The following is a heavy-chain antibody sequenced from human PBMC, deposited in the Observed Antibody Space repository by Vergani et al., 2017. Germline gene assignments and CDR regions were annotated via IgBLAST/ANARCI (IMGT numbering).Heavy chain of an antibody. CDR3: AGDFESGYYAS. V-gene: IGHV1-46*01. J-gene: IGHJ5*02. D-gene: IGHD3-3*01. CDR2: INPSGGST. Sequence: QVQLVQSGAEVKKPGASVKVSCKASGYTFTSYYMHWVRQAPGQGLEWMGIINPSGGSTSYAQKFQGRVTMTRDTSISTAYMELSSLRSEDTAVYYCAGDFESGYYASWGQGTLVTVSS. CDR1: GYTFTSYY.